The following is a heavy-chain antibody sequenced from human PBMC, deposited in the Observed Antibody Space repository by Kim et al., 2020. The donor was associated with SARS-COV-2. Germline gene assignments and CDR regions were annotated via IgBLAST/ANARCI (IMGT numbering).Heavy chain of an antibody. J-gene: IGHJ4*02. D-gene: IGHD6-13*01. V-gene: IGHV1-2*02. CDR1: GYTFTEYY. Sequence: ASVKVSCKASGYTFTEYYLHWVRQAPGQGLEWMGWINPNNGNTNYAQRFQGRITMSRDTSISIVYRELSSLRFDDTAVYYCANRYKSTWYYFDFWGQGTLVTVSS. CDR2: INPNNGNT. CDR3: ANRYKSTWYYFDF.